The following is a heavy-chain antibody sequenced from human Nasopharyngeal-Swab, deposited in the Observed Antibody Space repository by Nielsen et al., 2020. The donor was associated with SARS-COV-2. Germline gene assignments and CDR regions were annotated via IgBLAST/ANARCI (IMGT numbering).Heavy chain of an antibody. CDR2: IIPIFGTA. V-gene: IGHV1-69*13. CDR1: GGTFIIYA. Sequence: SVKVSCKASGGTFIIYAISWVRQAPGQGLEWMGGIIPIFGTADYAQKFQDRVTITADESTSTAYMELSSLRSEDTAVYYCARSGYSNSDIDYWGQGTLVTVSS. CDR3: ARSGYSNSDIDY. J-gene: IGHJ4*02. D-gene: IGHD6-6*01.